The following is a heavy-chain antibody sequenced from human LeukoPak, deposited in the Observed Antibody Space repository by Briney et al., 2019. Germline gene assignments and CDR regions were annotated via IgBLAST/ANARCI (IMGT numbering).Heavy chain of an antibody. J-gene: IGHJ3*02. CDR2: ISPAGDT. Sequence: PGGSLRLSCAASGFTFNKYEMHWVRQSTGKGLEWVSSISPAGDTYYPDSVKGRFIISRENARNSLSLQMNSLTAGDTAVYYCGREESGGGGAFEIWGQGTRVTVSS. CDR3: GREESGGGGAFEI. CDR1: GFTFNKYE. V-gene: IGHV3-13*01. D-gene: IGHD2-15*01.